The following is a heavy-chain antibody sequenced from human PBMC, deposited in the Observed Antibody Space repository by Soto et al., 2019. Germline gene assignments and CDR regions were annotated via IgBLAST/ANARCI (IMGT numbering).Heavy chain of an antibody. V-gene: IGHV1-18*04. J-gene: IGHJ4*02. Sequence: ASVKVSCKASGYTFTSYGISWVRQAPGQGLEWMGWISAYNGNTNYAQKLQGRVTMTTDTSTSTAYMELRSLRSDDTAVYYCARVLGTYYYGSGMKDYWGQGTLVTVSS. D-gene: IGHD3-10*01. CDR1: GYTFTSYG. CDR2: ISAYNGNT. CDR3: ARVLGTYYYGSGMKDY.